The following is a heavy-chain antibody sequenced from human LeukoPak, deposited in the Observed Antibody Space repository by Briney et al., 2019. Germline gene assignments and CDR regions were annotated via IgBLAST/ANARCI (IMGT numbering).Heavy chain of an antibody. CDR2: ISPGDSDT. CDR1: RYSFASYW. J-gene: IGHJ4*02. CDR3: ASAVVTDPYFDP. Sequence: GSSLKISCKGSRYSFASYWLGWVRQMPGKRLEWIGIISPGDSDTRDRPFLQGQATISADKSVSTSYLQCSSLKAPVTARYYCASAVVTDPYFDPWGQGTLVTVSS. V-gene: IGHV5-51*01. D-gene: IGHD4-23*01.